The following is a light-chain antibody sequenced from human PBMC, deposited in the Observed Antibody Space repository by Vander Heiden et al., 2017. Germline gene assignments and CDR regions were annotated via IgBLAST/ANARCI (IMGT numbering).Light chain of an antibody. CDR2: DDS. Sequence: SYVLTQPPSVSVAPGQTARITCGGNNIGSKSVHWYQQKPGQAPVLVVYDDSERPSGIPERFSGSNSGNTATLTISRVEAGDEADDYCQVWDSSSDHFWVFGGGTKLTVL. CDR1: NIGSKS. V-gene: IGLV3-21*02. CDR3: QVWDSSSDHFWV. J-gene: IGLJ3*02.